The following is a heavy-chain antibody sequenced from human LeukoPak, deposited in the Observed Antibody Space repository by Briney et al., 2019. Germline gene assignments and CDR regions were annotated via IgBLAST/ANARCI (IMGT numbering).Heavy chain of an antibody. CDR3: ARDGEAAAVTNWFDP. J-gene: IGHJ5*02. CDR2: INPNSGAT. D-gene: IGHD6-13*01. CDR1: GYTFTDYY. Sequence: ASVRVSCKAPGYTFTDYYMHWVRQAPGQGLEWMGWINPNSGATNYAQKFQGRVTMTRDTSITTAYMELSRLTSDDTAVYFCARDGEAAAVTNWFDPWGQGTLVAVSS. V-gene: IGHV1-2*02.